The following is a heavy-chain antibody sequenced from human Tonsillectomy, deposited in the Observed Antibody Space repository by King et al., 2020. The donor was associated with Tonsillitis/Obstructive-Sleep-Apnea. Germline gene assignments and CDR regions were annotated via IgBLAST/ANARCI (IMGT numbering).Heavy chain of an antibody. CDR2: ISAYNGNT. Sequence: QLVQSGAEVKKPGASVKVSCKASGYTFTSYGISWVRQAPGHGLEWMGWISAYNGNTNYAQKLQGIVTMTTDTSTSTDYMELRSLRSDDTAVYYCAIDHPAFGGSCLGWGQGTLVTVSS. CDR1: GYTFTSYG. D-gene: IGHD2-15*01. CDR3: AIDHPAFGGSCLG. J-gene: IGHJ4*02. V-gene: IGHV1-18*01.